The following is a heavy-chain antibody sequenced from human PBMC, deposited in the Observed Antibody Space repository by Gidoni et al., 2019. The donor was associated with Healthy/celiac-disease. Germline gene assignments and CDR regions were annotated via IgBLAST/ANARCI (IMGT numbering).Heavy chain of an antibody. V-gene: IGHV3-49*04. CDR3: TRDPPHGGNSDYFDY. CDR2: IRSKAYGGTT. CDR1: GFTFGDYA. J-gene: IGHJ4*02. D-gene: IGHD2-21*02. Sequence: EVQLVESGGGLVQPGRSLRLSCTASGFTFGDYAMSWVRQAPGKGLEWVGFIRSKAYGGTTEYAASVKGRFTISRDDSKSIAYLQMNSLKTEDTAVYYCTRDPPHGGNSDYFDYWGQGTLVTVSS.